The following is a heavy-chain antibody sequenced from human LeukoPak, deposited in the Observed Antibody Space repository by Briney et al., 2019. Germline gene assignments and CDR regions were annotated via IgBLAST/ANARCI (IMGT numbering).Heavy chain of an antibody. CDR3: ASVYTAGPSPHLDY. V-gene: IGHV3-30*04. CDR1: GFTFSSYA. J-gene: IGHJ4*02. CDR2: ISYDGSNK. Sequence: GGSLRLSCATSGFTFSSYAMHWVRQAPGKGLEWVAVISYDGSNKYHADSVKGRFTISRDNSKNTLYLQMNSLRAEDTAVYYCASVYTAGPSPHLDYWGQGTLVTVSS. D-gene: IGHD5-18*01.